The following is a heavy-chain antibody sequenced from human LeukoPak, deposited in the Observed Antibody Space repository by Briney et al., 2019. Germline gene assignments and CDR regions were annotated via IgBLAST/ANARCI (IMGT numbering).Heavy chain of an antibody. CDR3: ARESSYCSSTSCPGDNYFDY. J-gene: IGHJ4*02. CDR2: IYHSGST. CDR1: GYSISSGYY. D-gene: IGHD2-2*01. Sequence: SETLSLTCTVSGYSISSGYYWGWIRQPPGKGLEWIGSIYHSGSTYYNPSLKSRVTISVDTSKNQFSLKLSSVTAADTAVYYCARESSYCSSTSCPGDNYFDYWGQGTLVTVSS. V-gene: IGHV4-38-2*02.